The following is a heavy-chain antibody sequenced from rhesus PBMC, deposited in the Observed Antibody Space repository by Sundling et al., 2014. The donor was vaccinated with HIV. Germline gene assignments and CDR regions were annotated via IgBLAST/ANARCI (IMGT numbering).Heavy chain of an antibody. CDR2: IYGNSATT. J-gene: IGHJ5-1*01. D-gene: IGHD6-25*01. CDR3: ARDYGPYSGSSFDV. CDR1: GGSISSNY. Sequence: QLQLQESGPGLVKPSETLSVACAVYGGSISSNYWSWIRQAPGKRLEWIGTIYGNSATTYHNPSLKNRVTISKDTSKNQFSLKLSSVTAADTAVYYCARDYGPYSGSSFDVWGPGVLVTVSS. V-gene: IGHV4-173*01.